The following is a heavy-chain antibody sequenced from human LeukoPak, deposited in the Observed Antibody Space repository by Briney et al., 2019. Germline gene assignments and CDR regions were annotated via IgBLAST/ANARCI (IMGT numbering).Heavy chain of an antibody. J-gene: IGHJ2*01. CDR2: IYYSGST. CDR1: GGSISSGDYY. Sequence: SETLSLTCAVSGGSISSGDYYWSWIRQPPGKGLEWIGYIYYSGSTYYNPSLKSRVTISVDTSKNQFSLKLSSVTAADTAVYYCAREGYCSSTSCSIFLLWGRGTLVTVSS. CDR3: AREGYCSSTSCSIFLL. V-gene: IGHV4-30-4*08. D-gene: IGHD2-2*01.